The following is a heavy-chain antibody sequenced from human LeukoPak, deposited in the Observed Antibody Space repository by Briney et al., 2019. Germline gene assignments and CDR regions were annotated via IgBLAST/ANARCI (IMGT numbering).Heavy chain of an antibody. J-gene: IGHJ6*03. CDR1: GFTFSSYW. D-gene: IGHD3-10*01. CDR2: IKKDGSEK. V-gene: IGHV3-7*03. CDR3: AKDSLPRYGSGFYYMDV. Sequence: GGSLRLSCAASGFTFSSYWMSWVRQAPGKGLEWVANIKKDGSEKYYVDSVKGRFTISRDNAKTSLYLQMNSLRAEDMALYYCAKDSLPRYGSGFYYMDVWGKGTTVTVSS.